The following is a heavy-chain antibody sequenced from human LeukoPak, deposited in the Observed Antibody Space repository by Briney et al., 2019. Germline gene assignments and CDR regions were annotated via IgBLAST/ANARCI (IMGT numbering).Heavy chain of an antibody. CDR1: GGSFSGYY. CDR3: ALNYDFWSGEYYFDY. D-gene: IGHD3-3*01. J-gene: IGHJ4*02. Sequence: PSETLSLTCAVYGGSFSGYYWSWIRQPPGKGLEWIGEINHSGSTNYNPSLKSRVTISVDTSKNQFSLKLSSVTAADTAVYYCALNYDFWSGEYYFDYWGQGTLVTVSS. V-gene: IGHV4-34*01. CDR2: INHSGST.